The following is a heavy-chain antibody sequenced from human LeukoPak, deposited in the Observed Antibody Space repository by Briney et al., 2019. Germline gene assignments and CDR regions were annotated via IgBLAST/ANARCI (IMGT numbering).Heavy chain of an antibody. Sequence: ASVKVSCKASGGTFSSYAISWVRQAPGQGLEWMGGIIPIFGTANYAQKFQGRVTITADESTSTAYMELSSLRSEDTAVYYCARGAYYGSGSYYYGMDVWGQGTTVTVSS. CDR1: GGTFSSYA. D-gene: IGHD3-10*01. J-gene: IGHJ6*02. CDR3: ARGAYYGSGSYYYGMDV. CDR2: IIPIFGTA. V-gene: IGHV1-69*13.